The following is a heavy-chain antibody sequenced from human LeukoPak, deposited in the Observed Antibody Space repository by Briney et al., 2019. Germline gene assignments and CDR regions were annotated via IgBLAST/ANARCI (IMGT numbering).Heavy chain of an antibody. V-gene: IGHV3-64*01. D-gene: IGHD1-14*01. J-gene: IGHJ6*03. CDR3: ARGPQRRHYHHGRTYYYYYYMDV. Sequence: RPGGSLRLSCAASGFTFSSYGMHWVRQAPGKGLEYVSAISSNGGSTYYANSVKGRFTISRDNSKNTLYLQMGSLRAEDMAVYYCARGPQRRHYHHGRTYYYYYYMDVWGKGTTVTISS. CDR1: GFTFSSYG. CDR2: ISSNGGST.